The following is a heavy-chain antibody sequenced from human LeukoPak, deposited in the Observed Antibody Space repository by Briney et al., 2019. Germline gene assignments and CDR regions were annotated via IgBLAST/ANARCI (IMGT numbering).Heavy chain of an antibody. Sequence: PGGSLRLSCAASGFTFSSYAMSWVRQAPGKGLEWVSAISGSGGSTYYADSVKGLFTISRDNSKNTLYLQMNSLRAEDTAVYYCAKSPPEGSFGSWYFDLWGRGTLVTVSS. CDR3: AKSPPEGSFGSWYFDL. J-gene: IGHJ2*01. CDR1: GFTFSSYA. D-gene: IGHD3-10*01. V-gene: IGHV3-23*01. CDR2: ISGSGGST.